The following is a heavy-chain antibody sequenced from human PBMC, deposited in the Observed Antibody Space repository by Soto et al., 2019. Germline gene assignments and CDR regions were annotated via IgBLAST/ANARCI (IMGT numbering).Heavy chain of an antibody. D-gene: IGHD3-22*01. V-gene: IGHV3-23*01. CDR1: GFTFSNYA. Sequence: EVQLLESGGDLVQPGGSLRLSCAASGFTFSNYAMSWVRQAPGKGLEWVSAISGSGGSTYYADSVKGRFTISRDNSNNTLFLQMYSLRAEDTALYYCAKDPKGYYFDSSGYFNYFDSWGQGTLITVSS. CDR3: AKDPKGYYFDSSGYFNYFDS. CDR2: ISGSGGST. J-gene: IGHJ4*02.